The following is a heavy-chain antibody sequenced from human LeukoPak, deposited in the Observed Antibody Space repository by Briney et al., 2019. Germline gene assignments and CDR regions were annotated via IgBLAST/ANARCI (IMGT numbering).Heavy chain of an antibody. CDR1: GFTFSNAW. CDR3: TTADGSGSYYYFDY. CDR2: IKSKTDGGTT. D-gene: IGHD3-10*01. J-gene: IGHJ4*02. V-gene: IGHV3-15*01. Sequence: GGSLRLSCAASGFTFSNAWMSWVRQAPGKGLEWVGRIKSKTDGGTTDYAAPVKGRFTISRDDSKNTLYLQMNSLKTEDTAVYYCTTADGSGSYYYFDYWGQGTLVTVSS.